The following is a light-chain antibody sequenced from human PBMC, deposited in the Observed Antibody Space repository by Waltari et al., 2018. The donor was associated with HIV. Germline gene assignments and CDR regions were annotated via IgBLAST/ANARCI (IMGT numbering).Light chain of an antibody. Sequence: QSVLTQPPSASGTPGQRVTISCSGGSSNIGLYHVYWYQQFPGTAPKLLIYRDNQRPPVVPYRFSGSKSGTSASLVISGLRSEDEADYYCAAWDDRLSGLFGGGTKVTVL. CDR3: AAWDDRLSGL. CDR1: SSNIGLYH. V-gene: IGLV1-47*01. CDR2: RDN. J-gene: IGLJ2*01.